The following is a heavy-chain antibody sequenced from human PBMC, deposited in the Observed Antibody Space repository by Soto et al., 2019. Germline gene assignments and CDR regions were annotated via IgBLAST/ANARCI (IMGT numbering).Heavy chain of an antibody. CDR3: ARQGSSTSRPYYYYYYGMDV. V-gene: IGHV5-51*01. CDR1: GYSFTSYW. CDR2: IYPGDSDT. Sequence: PGESLKISCKGSGYSFTSYWIGWVRQMPGKGLEWMGIIYPGDSDTRYSPSFQGQVTTSADKSISTAYLQWSSLKASDTAMYYCARQGSSTSRPYYYYYYGMDVWGQGTTVTVSS. J-gene: IGHJ6*02. D-gene: IGHD2-2*01.